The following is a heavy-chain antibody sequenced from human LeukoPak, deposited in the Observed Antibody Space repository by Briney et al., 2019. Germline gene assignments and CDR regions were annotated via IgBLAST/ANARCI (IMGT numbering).Heavy chain of an antibody. J-gene: IGHJ4*02. CDR3: ARGLDRSKTGY. CDR1: GGSISSYY. CDR2: ISHSEGT. V-gene: IGHV4-34*01. Sequence: PSETLSLTCTVSGGSISSYYWSWIRQPPGKGLDWIGEISHSEGTNYNPSLKSRVTISVDTSKNQFSLKLTSVTAADTAVYYCARGLDRSKTGYWGQGSLVTVSS. D-gene: IGHD4-11*01.